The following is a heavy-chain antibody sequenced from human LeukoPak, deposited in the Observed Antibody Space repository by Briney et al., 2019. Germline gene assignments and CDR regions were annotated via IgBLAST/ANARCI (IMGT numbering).Heavy chain of an antibody. CDR2: IRSDGGIK. D-gene: IGHD6-13*01. Sequence: PGGSLRLSCAASGFTFSNFGMHWVRQAPGKGLEGVAFIRSDGGIKYYADSVKGRFTISRDNSKNTLYLQMNSLRAEDTAVYYCAKVGSSSWYRPYFDYWGQGTLVTVSS. V-gene: IGHV3-30*02. J-gene: IGHJ4*02. CDR1: GFTFSNFG. CDR3: AKVGSSSWYRPYFDY.